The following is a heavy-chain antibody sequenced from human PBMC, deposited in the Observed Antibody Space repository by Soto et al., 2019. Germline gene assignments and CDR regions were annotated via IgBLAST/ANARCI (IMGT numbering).Heavy chain of an antibody. CDR1: RDAFRSDA. CDR2: IVPVFGTA. CDR3: AKLQGSGSYYDDDN. Sequence: QGLLMQSGAEMKKPGSSVKVSCKVSRDAFRSDAFTWVRQAPGQGLEWMGGIVPVFGTANYAPKFQGRLRITADDSTRTVNMELRSLTSDDTAVYYCAKLQGSGSYYDDDNWGQGTLVTVSS. V-gene: IGHV1-69*01. D-gene: IGHD3-10*01. J-gene: IGHJ4*02.